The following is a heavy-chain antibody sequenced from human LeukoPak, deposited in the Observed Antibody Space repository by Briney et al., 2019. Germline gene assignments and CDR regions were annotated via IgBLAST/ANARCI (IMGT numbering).Heavy chain of an antibody. V-gene: IGHV4-34*01. Sequence: SETLSLTCAVYGGSFSGYYWSWIRQPPGKGLEWIGEINHSGSTNYNPSLKSRVTISVDTSKNQFSLKLRSVTAADRAVYFCARGLYFDFWSGYMPFDYWGQGSLVTVSS. CDR2: INHSGST. CDR1: GGSFSGYY. CDR3: ARGLYFDFWSGYMPFDY. D-gene: IGHD3-3*01. J-gene: IGHJ4*02.